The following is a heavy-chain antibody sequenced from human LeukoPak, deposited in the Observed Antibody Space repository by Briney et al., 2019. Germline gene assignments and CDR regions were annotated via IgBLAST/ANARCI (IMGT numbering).Heavy chain of an antibody. CDR2: ITGDGCYT. CDR1: GFTFSTYV. CDR3: ARVSTNDRRNAFDI. V-gene: IGHV3-64*01. J-gene: IGHJ3*02. Sequence: PGGSLRLSCAASGFTFSTYVMQWVRQAPGKGLEYVSAITGDGCYTYYANSVKGRFTISRDNSKKTLYLQMGSLRADDMAVYYCARVSTNDRRNAFDIWGQGAMVTVSS. D-gene: IGHD2-8*01.